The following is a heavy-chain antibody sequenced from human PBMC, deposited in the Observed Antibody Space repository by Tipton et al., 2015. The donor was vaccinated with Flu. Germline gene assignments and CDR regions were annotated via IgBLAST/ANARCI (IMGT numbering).Heavy chain of an antibody. CDR1: GSSFSSYW. D-gene: IGHD2-21*02. CDR2: IYPDDSDT. CDR3: VRQNCGGDCYPDY. Sequence: QLVQSGAEVKKPGEALKISCKGSGSSFSSYWIAWVRQMPGKGLEWMGIIYPDDSDTKYSPSFQGHVTFSADKAVNTAYPQWSSLKAADTAIYFGVRQNCGGDCYPDYWGQGTLVTVSS. V-gene: IGHV5-51*01. J-gene: IGHJ4*02.